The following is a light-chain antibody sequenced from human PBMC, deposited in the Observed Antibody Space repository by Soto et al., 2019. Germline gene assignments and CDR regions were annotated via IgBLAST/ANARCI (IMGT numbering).Light chain of an antibody. CDR2: LGS. V-gene: IGKV2-28*01. CDR3: MQALQTPLYT. Sequence: DIVMTQSPLSLPVTPGEPASISCRSSQSLLHRNGYNYLDWYLQRPGQSPQLLIYLGSNRASGVPDRFSGSGSGTDFTLKISRVEAEDVGVYYCMQALQTPLYTFGQVTRLEIK. J-gene: IGKJ2*01. CDR1: QSLLHRNGYNY.